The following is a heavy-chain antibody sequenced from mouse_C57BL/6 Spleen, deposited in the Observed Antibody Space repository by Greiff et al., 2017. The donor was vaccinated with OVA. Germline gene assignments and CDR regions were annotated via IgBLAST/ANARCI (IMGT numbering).Heavy chain of an antibody. CDR2: IDPSDSYT. Sequence: VQLQQPGAELVKPGASVKLSCKASGYTFTSYWMQWVKQRPGQGLEWIGEIDPSDSYTNYNQKFKGKATLTVDTSSSTAYMQLSSLTSEDSAVYYCARLYDGYYVGFAYWGQGTLVTVSA. V-gene: IGHV1-50*01. CDR1: GYTFTSYW. CDR3: ARLYDGYYVGFAY. J-gene: IGHJ3*01. D-gene: IGHD2-3*01.